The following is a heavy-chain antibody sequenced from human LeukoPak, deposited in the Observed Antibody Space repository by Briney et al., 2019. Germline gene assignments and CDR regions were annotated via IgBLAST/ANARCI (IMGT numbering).Heavy chain of an antibody. Sequence: ASVQVSCKASGYTFTGYYMHWVRPTPGQGLDWMGRINPNSGGTNYAQKFQGRVTMPRDTSISTAYTELSRLRSDDTAVYYCARDFDCSSTSCYGTFDYWGQGTLVTVSS. D-gene: IGHD2-2*01. CDR3: ARDFDCSSTSCYGTFDY. J-gene: IGHJ4*02. CDR1: GYTFTGYY. CDR2: INPNSGGT. V-gene: IGHV1-2*06.